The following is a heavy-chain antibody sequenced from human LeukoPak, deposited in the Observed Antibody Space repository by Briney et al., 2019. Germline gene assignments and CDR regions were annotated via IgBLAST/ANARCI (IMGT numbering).Heavy chain of an antibody. J-gene: IGHJ3*02. D-gene: IGHD6-6*01. CDR3: ARDRAEYLRPDAFDI. CDR1: GGTFSSYA. V-gene: IGHV1-69*05. CDR2: IIPIFGTA. Sequence: SVKVSCKASGGTFSSYAISWVRQAPGQGLEWMGGIIPIFGTANYAQKFQGRVTITTDESTSTAYMELSSLRSEDTTVYYCARDRAEYLRPDAFDIWGQGTMVTVSS.